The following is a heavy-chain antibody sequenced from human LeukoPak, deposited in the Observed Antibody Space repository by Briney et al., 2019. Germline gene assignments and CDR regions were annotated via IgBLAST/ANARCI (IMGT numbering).Heavy chain of an antibody. CDR3: ARGGSYGDYFLDDAFDI. CDR2: IRCDVNNK. Sequence: GGSLRLSCAASVCTLSSYGMCWVRQAPRTGLEGAAFIRCDVNNKYYEYSVKGRFTISRDNSKNTLYLQMNSVGAEDTAVYYCARGGSYGDYFLDDAFDIWGQGTMVTVSS. V-gene: IGHV3-30*02. J-gene: IGHJ3*02. CDR1: VCTLSSYG. D-gene: IGHD4-17*01.